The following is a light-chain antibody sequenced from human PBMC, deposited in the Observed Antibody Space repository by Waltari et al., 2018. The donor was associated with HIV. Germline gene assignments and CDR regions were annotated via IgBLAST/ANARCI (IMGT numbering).Light chain of an antibody. J-gene: IGLJ1*01. CDR1: SSDVASYNL. V-gene: IGLV2-23*02. CDR2: AVT. CDR3: CSYAGTSTYV. Sequence: QSALTQPASASGSPGQSITISCTGTSSDVASYNLVSWYQHHPGKAPKVMIYAVTKRPSGVSDRFSGSKSGNTASLTISGLQAEDEADYYCCSYAGTSTYVFGTGTKVTVL.